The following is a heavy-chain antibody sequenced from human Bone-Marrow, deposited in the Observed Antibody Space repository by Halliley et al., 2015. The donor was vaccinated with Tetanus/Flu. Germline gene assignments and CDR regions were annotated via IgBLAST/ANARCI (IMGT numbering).Heavy chain of an antibody. J-gene: IGHJ4*02. CDR2: VSESGDST. CDR3: ARGDNEAPANY. V-gene: IGHV3-23*01. D-gene: IGHD2-2*01. Sequence: SLRLSCEVSGFNVSGSHMTWVRQAPGKGLEWVSTVSESGDSTSYADSLKGRFIVSRDESKNTLYLQMSSLRADDTALYYCARGDNEAPANYWGQGTLVTVSS. CDR1: GFNVSGSH.